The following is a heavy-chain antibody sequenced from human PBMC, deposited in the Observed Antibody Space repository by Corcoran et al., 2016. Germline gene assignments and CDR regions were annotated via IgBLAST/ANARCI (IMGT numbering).Heavy chain of an antibody. CDR3: ARGLVVVTATGAVFDY. Sequence: QVQLQQWGAGLLKPSETLSLTCAVYGGSFSGYYWSWIRQPPGKGLEWIGEINHSGSTNYNPSLKSRVTISVDTSKNQFSLKLSSVTAADTAVYYCARGLVVVTATGAVFDYWGQGTLVTVSS. V-gene: IGHV4-34*01. CDR1: GGSFSGYY. D-gene: IGHD2-21*02. J-gene: IGHJ4*02. CDR2: INHSGST.